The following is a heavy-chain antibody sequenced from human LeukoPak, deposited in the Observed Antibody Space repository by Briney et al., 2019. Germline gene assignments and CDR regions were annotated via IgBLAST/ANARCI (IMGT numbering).Heavy chain of an antibody. D-gene: IGHD3-10*01. CDR1: GFIFSNYG. CDR3: AKGTTYYYGTAVGDVYFDY. CDR2: ISYDGSNE. V-gene: IGHV3-30*18. J-gene: IGHJ4*02. Sequence: PGGSLRLSCAASGFIFSNYGMHWVRQAPGKGLEWVAIISYDGSNEYYADSVKGRFTVSRDNSKNTLYLQMNSLRAEDTAVYYCAKGTTYYYGTAVGDVYFDYWGQGTLVTVSS.